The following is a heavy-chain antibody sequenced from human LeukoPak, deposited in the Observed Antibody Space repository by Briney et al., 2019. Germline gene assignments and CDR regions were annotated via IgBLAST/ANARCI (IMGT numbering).Heavy chain of an antibody. CDR2: IYHSGST. CDR1: GGSISSCGYC. Sequence: SETLSLTCAVSGGSISSCGYCWSWIRQPPGKGLEWIGYIYHSGSTYYNPSLKSRVTISVDRSKNQFSLKLSSVTAADTAVYYCAREGRVGFDPWGQGTLVTVSS. CDR3: AREGRVGFDP. J-gene: IGHJ5*02. V-gene: IGHV4-30-2*01.